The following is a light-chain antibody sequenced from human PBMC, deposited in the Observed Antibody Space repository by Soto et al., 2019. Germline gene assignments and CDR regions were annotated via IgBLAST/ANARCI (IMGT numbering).Light chain of an antibody. CDR2: EVT. Sequence: QSVLTQPPSASGSPGQSVTISCTGTSGDVGGYDYVSWYQQHPGKAPKLMIYEVTKRPLGVPDRFSGSKSGNTASLTISGLKVEDEADYYCCSSGGSPTYVFGTGTKVTVL. V-gene: IGLV2-8*01. CDR1: SGDVGGYDY. CDR3: CSSGGSPTYV. J-gene: IGLJ1*01.